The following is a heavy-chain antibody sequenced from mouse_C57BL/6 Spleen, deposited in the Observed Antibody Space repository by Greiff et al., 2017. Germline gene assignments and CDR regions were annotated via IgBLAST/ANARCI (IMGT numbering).Heavy chain of an antibody. CDR3: AREDYDYDQAWFAY. J-gene: IGHJ3*01. D-gene: IGHD2-4*01. Sequence: EVKLVESEGGLVQPGSSMKLSCTASGFTFSDYYMAWVRQVPEKGLEWVANINYDGSSTYYLDSLKSRFIISRDNAKNILYLQMSSLKSEDTATYYCAREDYDYDQAWFAYWGQGTLVTVSA. CDR2: INYDGSST. CDR1: GFTFSDYY. V-gene: IGHV5-16*01.